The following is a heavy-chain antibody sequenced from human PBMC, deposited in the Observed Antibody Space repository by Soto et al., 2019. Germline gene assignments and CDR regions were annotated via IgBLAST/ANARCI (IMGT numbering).Heavy chain of an antibody. CDR3: ARGAGHRSSPDYYYDGTDV. CDR2: INPNSGGT. CDR1: GYTFTGYY. D-gene: IGHD6-6*01. V-gene: IGHV1-2*04. J-gene: IGHJ6*04. Sequence: DSVKVSCKASGYTFTGYYMHWVRQAPGQGLEWMGWINPNSGGTNYAQKFQGWVTMTRDTSISTAYMELSRLRSDDTAVYYCARGAGHRSSPDYYYDGTDVWGKGTKVTVPS.